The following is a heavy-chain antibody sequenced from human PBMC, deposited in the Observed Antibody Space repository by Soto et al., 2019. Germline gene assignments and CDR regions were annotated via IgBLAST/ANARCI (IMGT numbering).Heavy chain of an antibody. V-gene: IGHV6-1*01. Sequence: SQTLSLTCAISGDSVSSNSAAWNLIRQSPSRGLEWLGRTYYRSKWYNDYAVSVKSRITINPDTSKNQFSLQLNSVTPEDTAVYYCARGRIAAAGPGNWFDPWGQGTLVTVSS. CDR1: GDSVSSNSAA. D-gene: IGHD6-13*01. CDR3: ARGRIAAAGPGNWFDP. CDR2: TYYRSKWYN. J-gene: IGHJ5*02.